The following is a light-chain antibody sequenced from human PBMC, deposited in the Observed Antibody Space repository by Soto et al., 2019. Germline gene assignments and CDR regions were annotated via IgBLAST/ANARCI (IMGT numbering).Light chain of an antibody. CDR2: GAS. V-gene: IGKV3D-15*01. CDR1: RSVSTN. Sequence: DIILTQSPAIVSVSPGERATLSCRASRSVSTNLAWYQHKHGQAPRLLIFGASTRVTDIPPRFSGTGSGTEVTLTINYLTSEDCGIYYCQQYEKTVPPVNFGGGTKVEI. CDR3: QQYEKTVPPVN. J-gene: IGKJ4*01.